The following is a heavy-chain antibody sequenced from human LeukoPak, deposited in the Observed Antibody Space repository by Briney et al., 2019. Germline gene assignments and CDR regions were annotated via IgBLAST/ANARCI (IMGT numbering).Heavy chain of an antibody. CDR1: GLTLSSYE. CDR2: ISSASNMI. CDR3: ATASGSWYRYYFDS. Sequence: QPGGSLRLSCAASGLTLSSYEMNWVRQAPGKGLEWISYISSASNMIYYAESVKGRFTISRDNAKNSLYLQMNSLRAEDTAVYYCATASGSWYRYYFDSWGQGTLVTVSS. D-gene: IGHD6-13*01. V-gene: IGHV3-48*03. J-gene: IGHJ4*02.